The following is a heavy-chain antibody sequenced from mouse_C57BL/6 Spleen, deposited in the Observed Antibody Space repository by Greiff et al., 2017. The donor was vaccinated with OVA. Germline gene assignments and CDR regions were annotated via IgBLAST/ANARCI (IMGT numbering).Heavy chain of an antibody. Sequence: VKLMESGPELVKPGASVKISCKASGYAFSSSWMNWVKQRPGKGLEWIGRIYPGDGDTNYNGKFKGKATLTADKSSSTAYMQLSSLTSEDSAVYFCASPYYYGTPFAYWGQGTLVTVSA. D-gene: IGHD1-1*01. J-gene: IGHJ3*01. CDR2: IYPGDGDT. CDR1: GYAFSSSW. V-gene: IGHV1-82*01. CDR3: ASPYYYGTPFAY.